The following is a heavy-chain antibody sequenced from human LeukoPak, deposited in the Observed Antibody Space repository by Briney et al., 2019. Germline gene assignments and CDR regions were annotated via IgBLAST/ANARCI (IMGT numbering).Heavy chain of an antibody. Sequence: SETLSLTCTVSGGSISSSSYYWGWIRQPPGKGLEWIGSIYYSGSTYYNPSLKSRVTISVDTSKNQFSLKLSSVTAADTAVYYCARVSSAILLYYFDYWGQGTLVTVSS. V-gene: IGHV4-39*01. CDR3: ARVSSAILLYYFDY. D-gene: IGHD2-2*01. J-gene: IGHJ4*02. CDR2: IYYSGST. CDR1: GGSISSSSYY.